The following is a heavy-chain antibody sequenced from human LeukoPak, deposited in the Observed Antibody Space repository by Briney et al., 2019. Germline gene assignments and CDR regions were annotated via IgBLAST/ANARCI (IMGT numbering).Heavy chain of an antibody. J-gene: IGHJ4*02. D-gene: IGHD6-6*01. Sequence: GGSLRLSCAASGFTVSSNYMSWVRQAPGKGLEWVSVIYSGGSTYYADSVKGRFTISRDNSKNTLYLQMNSLRAEDTAVYYCAVDRGGSSSLDYWGQGTLVTVSS. V-gene: IGHV3-66*01. CDR1: GFTVSSNY. CDR2: IYSGGST. CDR3: AVDRGGSSSLDY.